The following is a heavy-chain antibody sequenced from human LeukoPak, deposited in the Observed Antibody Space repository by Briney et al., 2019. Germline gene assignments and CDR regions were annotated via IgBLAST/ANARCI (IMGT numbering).Heavy chain of an antibody. Sequence: ASVKVSCKASGYTFTSYGISWVRQAPGQGLEWMGWISAYNGNTNYAQKLQGRVTITRNTSISTAYMELSSLRSEDTAVYYCARVYSSSYDAFDIWGQGTMVTVSS. J-gene: IGHJ3*02. CDR1: GYTFTSYG. D-gene: IGHD6-6*01. CDR3: ARVYSSSYDAFDI. CDR2: ISAYNGNT. V-gene: IGHV1-18*01.